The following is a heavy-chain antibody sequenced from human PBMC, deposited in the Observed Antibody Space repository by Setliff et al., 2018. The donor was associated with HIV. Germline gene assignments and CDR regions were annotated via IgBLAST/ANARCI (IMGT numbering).Heavy chain of an antibody. CDR1: GFTFGDYA. D-gene: IGHD2-15*01. J-gene: IGHJ3*02. Sequence: GGSLRLSCTASGFTFGDYAMSWFRQAPGKGLEWISFIRSKTYGGTTEYAASVKGRFTISRDDPKSIAYLQMSGLRVEDTAVYYCAREIVVVVATTDSFDIWGQGTMVTV. CDR3: AREIVVVVATTDSFDI. CDR2: IRSKTYGGTT. V-gene: IGHV3-49*03.